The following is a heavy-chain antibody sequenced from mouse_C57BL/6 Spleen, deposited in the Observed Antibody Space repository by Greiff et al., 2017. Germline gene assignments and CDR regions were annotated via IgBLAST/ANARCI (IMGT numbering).Heavy chain of an antibody. V-gene: IGHV1-4*01. CDR1: CYTFTSYT. CDR3: ARTLGRGEY. CDR2: INPSSGYT. J-gene: IGHJ2*01. D-gene: IGHD4-1*01. Sequence: VQLQQSGAELARPGASVQMSCQASCYTFTSYTMHWVKQRPGPGLEWIGYINPSSGYTTYNQTFKDKATLTADKSSCTAYIRLSSLTSEDSAVYYCARTLGRGEYWGQGTTLTAS.